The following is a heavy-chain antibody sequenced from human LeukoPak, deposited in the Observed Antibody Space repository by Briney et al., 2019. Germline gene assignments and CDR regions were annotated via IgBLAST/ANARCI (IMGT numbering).Heavy chain of an antibody. CDR2: FDPEDGET. V-gene: IGHV1-24*01. Sequence: VASVKVSCKVSGYTLTELSMHWVRQAPGKGLEWMGGFDPEDGETIYTQKFQGRVTMTEDTSTDTAYMELSSLRSEDTAVYYCATGDGSGTWAFDIWGQGTMVTVSS. CDR3: ATGDGSGTWAFDI. CDR1: GYTLTELS. D-gene: IGHD3-10*01. J-gene: IGHJ3*02.